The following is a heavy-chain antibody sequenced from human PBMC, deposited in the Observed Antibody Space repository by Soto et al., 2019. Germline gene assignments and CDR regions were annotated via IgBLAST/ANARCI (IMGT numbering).Heavy chain of an antibody. CDR1: GYTFTSYA. J-gene: IGHJ5*02. CDR2: INAGNGNT. CDR3: ARDWGYSSSWYGGGWFDP. V-gene: IGHV1-3*05. Sequence: QVQLVQSGAEEKKPGASVKVSCKASGYTFTSYAMHWVRQAPGQRLEWMGWINAGNGNTKYSQKFQGRVTITRDTSASTAYMELSSLRSEDTAVYYCARDWGYSSSWYGGGWFDPWGQGTLVTVSS. D-gene: IGHD6-13*01.